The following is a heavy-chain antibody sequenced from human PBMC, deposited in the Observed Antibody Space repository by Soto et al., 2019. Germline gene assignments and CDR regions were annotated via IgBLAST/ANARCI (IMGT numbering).Heavy chain of an antibody. V-gene: IGHV4-30-4*07. CDR1: GGSISSGGYS. CDR3: VRTNHFDY. D-gene: IGHD2-8*01. Sequence: SETLSLTCAVSGGSISSGGYSWSWIRQPPGKGLEWIGYIYYSGSTNYNPSLRNRVTISVDTSKNQFSLKLRSVTAADTAVYYCVRTNHFDYWGQGSLVTVSS. CDR2: IYYSGST. J-gene: IGHJ4*02.